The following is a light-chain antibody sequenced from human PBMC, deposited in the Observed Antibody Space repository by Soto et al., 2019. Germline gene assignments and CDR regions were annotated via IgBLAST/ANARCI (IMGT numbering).Light chain of an antibody. CDR2: GNN. CDR1: SSNIGAGHD. Sequence: QSVLTQPPSVSGAPGQRVTISCTGSSSNIGAGHDVHWYQQFPGTAPRLLIFGNNNRPSGVPDRFSGSKSGTSASLAITGLQAEDEADFYCQSYDSSLSADVFGTGTKLTVL. CDR3: QSYDSSLSADV. J-gene: IGLJ1*01. V-gene: IGLV1-40*01.